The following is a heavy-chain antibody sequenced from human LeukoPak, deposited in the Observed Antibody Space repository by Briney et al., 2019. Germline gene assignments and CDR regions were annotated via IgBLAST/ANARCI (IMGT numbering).Heavy chain of an antibody. CDR3: ARGLKLYNWFDP. J-gene: IGHJ5*02. D-gene: IGHD2-15*01. V-gene: IGHV3-11*01. CDR1: GFTFSDYY. Sequence: NAGGSLRLSCAASGFTFSDYYMSWIRQAPGKGLEWVSYISSSGSTIYYADSVKGRFTISRDNAKNSLYLQMNSLRAEDTAVYYCARGLKLYNWFDPWGQGTLVTVSS. CDR2: ISSSGSTI.